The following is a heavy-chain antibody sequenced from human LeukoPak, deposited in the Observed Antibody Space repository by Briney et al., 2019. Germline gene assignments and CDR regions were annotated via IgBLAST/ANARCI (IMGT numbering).Heavy chain of an antibody. CDR1: GYTFTSYD. J-gene: IGHJ6*03. V-gene: IGHV1-8*01. CDR3: ARDAYSSSQHHYYYYYMDV. D-gene: IGHD6-13*01. Sequence: ASVRVSCKASGYTFTSYDINWVRQATGQGLEWMGWMNPNSGNTGYAQKFQGRVTMTRNTSISTAYMELSSLRSEDTAVYYCARDAYSSSQHHYYYYYMDVWGKGTTVTVSS. CDR2: MNPNSGNT.